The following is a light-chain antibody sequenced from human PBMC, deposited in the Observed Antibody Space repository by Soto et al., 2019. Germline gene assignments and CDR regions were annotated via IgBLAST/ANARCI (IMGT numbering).Light chain of an antibody. V-gene: IGLV1-51*01. CDR2: DNN. J-gene: IGLJ2*01. CDR1: SSNIGNNY. Sequence: QSALTQPPSVSAAPGQKVTISCSGSSSNIGNNYVSWYQQLPGTAPKLLIYDNNKRPSGIPDRFSGSKSGTSATLGITGLQTGDEADYYCGTCDSSLSADVVFGGGTKLTVL. CDR3: GTCDSSLSADVV.